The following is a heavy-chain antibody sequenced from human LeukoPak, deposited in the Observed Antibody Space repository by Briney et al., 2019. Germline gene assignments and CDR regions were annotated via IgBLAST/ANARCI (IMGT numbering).Heavy chain of an antibody. D-gene: IGHD3-3*01. CDR3: ARDYAITIFGVPYYYGMDV. J-gene: IGHJ6*02. Sequence: ASVKVSCKASGYTFTSYGISWVRQAPGQGLEWMGWISAYNGNTNYAQKLQGRVTMTTDTSTSTAYMELRSLRSDDTAVYYCARDYAITIFGVPYYYGMDVWGQGTMVTVSS. V-gene: IGHV1-18*01. CDR2: ISAYNGNT. CDR1: GYTFTSYG.